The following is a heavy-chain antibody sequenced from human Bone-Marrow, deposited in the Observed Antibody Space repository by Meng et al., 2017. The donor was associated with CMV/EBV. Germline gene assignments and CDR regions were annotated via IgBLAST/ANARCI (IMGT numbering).Heavy chain of an antibody. CDR2: ISWDGGST. J-gene: IGHJ4*02. Sequence: ETLSLTCAASGFTFDDYTMHWVRQAPGKGLEWVSLISWDGGSTYYADSVKGRFTISRDNAKNSLYLQMNSLRAEDTAVYYCARDLGQWLGWDYWGPGKLVPVSS. CDR1: GFTFDDYT. D-gene: IGHD6-19*01. V-gene: IGHV3-43*01. CDR3: ARDLGQWLGWDY.